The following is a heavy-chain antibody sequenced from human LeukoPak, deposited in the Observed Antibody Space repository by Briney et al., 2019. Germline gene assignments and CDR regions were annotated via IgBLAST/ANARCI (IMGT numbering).Heavy chain of an antibody. V-gene: IGHV3-21*01. CDR3: ARGGYGSGIVDY. Sequence: PGGSLRLSCAASGFTFSSYSMNWVRQAPGKGLEWVSSISSSSSYIYYADSVKGRFTISGDNAKNSLYLQMNSLRAEDTAVYYCARGGYGSGIVDYWGQGTLVTVSS. CDR1: GFTFSSYS. J-gene: IGHJ4*02. D-gene: IGHD3-10*01. CDR2: ISSSSSYI.